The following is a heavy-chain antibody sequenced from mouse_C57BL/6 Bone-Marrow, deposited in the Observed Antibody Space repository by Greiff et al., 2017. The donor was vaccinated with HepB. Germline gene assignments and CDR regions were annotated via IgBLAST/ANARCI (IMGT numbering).Heavy chain of an antibody. Sequence: QVQLQQSGPGLVQPSQSLSITCTVSGFSLTSYGVHWVRQSPGKGLEWLGVIWSGGSTDYNAAFISRLSISKDNSKSQVFFKMNSLQADDTAIYYCARGLLWLPYYAMDYWGQGTSVTVSS. J-gene: IGHJ4*01. CDR1: GFSLTSYG. V-gene: IGHV2-2*01. D-gene: IGHD2-2*01. CDR2: IWSGGST. CDR3: ARGLLWLPYYAMDY.